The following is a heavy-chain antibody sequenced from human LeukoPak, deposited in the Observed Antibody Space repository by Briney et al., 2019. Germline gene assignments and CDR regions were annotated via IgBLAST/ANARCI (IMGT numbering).Heavy chain of an antibody. CDR3: ARGNRVYQLPRNWFDP. CDR2: IRYDGSNK. J-gene: IGHJ5*02. Sequence: GGSLRLSCAASGFTFSSYGMHWVRQAPGKGLEWVAFIRYDGSNKYYADSVKGRFTISRDNSKNTLYLQMNSLRAEDTAVYYCARGNRVYQLPRNWFDPWGQGTLVTVSS. V-gene: IGHV3-30*02. CDR1: GFTFSSYG. D-gene: IGHD2-2*01.